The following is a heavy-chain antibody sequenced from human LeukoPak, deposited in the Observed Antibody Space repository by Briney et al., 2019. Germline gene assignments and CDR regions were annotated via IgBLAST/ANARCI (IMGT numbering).Heavy chain of an antibody. CDR2: ITGSGGNT. Sequence: GASLRLSCAASGFTFSNYAMSWVRQAPGKGLEWVSAITGSGGNTYYADSVKGRFTISRDNSKNTVFLQMNSLRAEDAAVYYCAKWGDYDVLTGYYVSDYWGQGTLVTVSS. CDR1: GFTFSNYA. CDR3: AKWGDYDVLTGYYVSDY. D-gene: IGHD3-9*01. V-gene: IGHV3-23*01. J-gene: IGHJ4*02.